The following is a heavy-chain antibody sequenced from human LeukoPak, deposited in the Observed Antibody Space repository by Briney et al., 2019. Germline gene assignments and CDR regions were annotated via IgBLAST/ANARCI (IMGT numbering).Heavy chain of an antibody. V-gene: IGHV4-39*07. J-gene: IGHJ3*02. CDR1: GGSISSSSYY. CDR2: IYYSGST. D-gene: IGHD6-19*01. Sequence: SETLSLTCTVSGGSISSSSYYWGWIRQPPGKGLEWIGSIYYSGSTYYNPSLKSRVTISVDTSKNQFSLKLSSVTAADTAVYYCAREGVAGHHDAFDIWGQGTMVAVSS. CDR3: AREGVAGHHDAFDI.